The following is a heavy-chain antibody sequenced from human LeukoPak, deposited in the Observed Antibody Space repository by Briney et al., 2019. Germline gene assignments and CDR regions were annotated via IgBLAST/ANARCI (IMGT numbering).Heavy chain of an antibody. V-gene: IGHV4-34*01. Sequence: PSETLSLTCAVYGGSFSGYYWSWIRQPPGKGLEWIGEINHSGSTNYNPSLKSRVTISVDTSKNQFSLKLSSVTAADTAVYYCARRLLYGSGSYRMRDAFDIWGQGTMVTVSS. CDR3: ARRLLYGSGSYRMRDAFDI. CDR2: INHSGST. D-gene: IGHD3-10*01. CDR1: GGSFSGYY. J-gene: IGHJ3*02.